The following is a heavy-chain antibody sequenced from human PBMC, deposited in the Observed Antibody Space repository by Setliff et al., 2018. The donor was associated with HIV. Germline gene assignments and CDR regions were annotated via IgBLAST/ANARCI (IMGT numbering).Heavy chain of an antibody. D-gene: IGHD3-22*01. J-gene: IGHJ4*02. Sequence: ASVKVSCKTPGYTFDGHYLHWVRQAPGQGLEWMGRISPNNFNTQYAKNFQGRVTMTWDTSTSTGYMEVYRLRSDDTAVYFCARSCRSSGYCHFDYWGQGTLVTVLL. V-gene: IGHV1-2*06. CDR2: ISPNNFNT. CDR3: ARSCRSSGYCHFDY. CDR1: GYTFDGHY.